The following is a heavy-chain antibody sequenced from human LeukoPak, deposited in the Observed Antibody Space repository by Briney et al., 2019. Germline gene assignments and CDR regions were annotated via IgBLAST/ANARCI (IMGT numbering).Heavy chain of an antibody. CDR1: GYTFTSYG. J-gene: IGHJ3*02. Sequence: GASVKVSCKASGYTFTSYGISWVRQAPGQGLEWVGWISGYNGNRNYAQNLQGRVTMTTDTSTSIAYMEVRSLRSDDTAVYYCARAASGAARYRAFDIWGQGTMVTVSS. CDR3: ARAASGAARYRAFDI. D-gene: IGHD3-10*01. CDR2: ISGYNGNR. V-gene: IGHV1-18*01.